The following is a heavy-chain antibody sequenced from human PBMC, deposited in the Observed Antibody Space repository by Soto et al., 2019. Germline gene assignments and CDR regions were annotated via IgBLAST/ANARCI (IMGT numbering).Heavy chain of an antibody. D-gene: IGHD6-13*01. J-gene: IGHJ5*02. Sequence: QVQLVQSGAEVKKPGASVKVSCKASGYTFTSYDINWVRQATGQGLEWMGWMNPNSGNTGYAQKFQGRVTMTRNTXIXTXXMELSSLRSEDTAVYYCARVEIAAAGRIAAFWFDPWGQGTLVTVSS. V-gene: IGHV1-8*01. CDR2: MNPNSGNT. CDR1: GYTFTSYD. CDR3: ARVEIAAAGRIAAFWFDP.